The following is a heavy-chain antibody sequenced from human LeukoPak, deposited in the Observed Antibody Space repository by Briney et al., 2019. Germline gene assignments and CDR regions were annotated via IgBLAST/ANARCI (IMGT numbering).Heavy chain of an antibody. Sequence: GGSLRLSCAASGFTFSSYSMNWVRQAPGKGLEWVSSISSSSSYIYYADSVKGRFTISRDNAKNSLYLQMNILRAEDTAVYYCARDLTVAGTPNWFDRWGQGTLVTVSS. CDR3: ARDLTVAGTPNWFDR. V-gene: IGHV3-21*01. CDR1: GFTFSSYS. CDR2: ISSSSSYI. D-gene: IGHD6-19*01. J-gene: IGHJ5*02.